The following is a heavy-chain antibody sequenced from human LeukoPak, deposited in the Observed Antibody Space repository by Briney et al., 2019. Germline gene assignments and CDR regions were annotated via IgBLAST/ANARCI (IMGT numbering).Heavy chain of an antibody. CDR2: IYYSGST. CDR1: GGSISSGGYY. Sequence: PSQTLSLTCTVSGGSISSGGYYWSWIRQHPGKGLEWIGYIYYSGSTYYNPSLKSRVTISVDTSKNQFSLKLSSVTAADTAVYYCMGYCSGTSCYVGDSNWFDPWGQGTLVTVSS. V-gene: IGHV4-31*03. D-gene: IGHD2-2*01. CDR3: MGYCSGTSCYVGDSNWFDP. J-gene: IGHJ5*02.